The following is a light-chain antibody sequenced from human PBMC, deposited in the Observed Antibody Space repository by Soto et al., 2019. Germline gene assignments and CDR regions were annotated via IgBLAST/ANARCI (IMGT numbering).Light chain of an antibody. Sequence: QSVLTQPPSVSAAPGQKVTISCSGSSSNIGNNYVSWYQQHPGKAPKLMIYEVSERPSGVPDRFSGSKSGNTASLTVSGLQADDEADYYCSSYSGTNYHYVFGTGTKLTVL. CDR3: SSYSGTNYHYV. V-gene: IGLV2-8*01. CDR1: SSNIGNNY. J-gene: IGLJ1*01. CDR2: EVS.